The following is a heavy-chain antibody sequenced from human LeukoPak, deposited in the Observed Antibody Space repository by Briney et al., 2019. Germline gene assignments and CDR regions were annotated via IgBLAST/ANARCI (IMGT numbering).Heavy chain of an antibody. J-gene: IGHJ2*01. V-gene: IGHV3-53*04. CDR3: ARSNWYFDV. CDR2: IYSDGTI. CDR1: GFTVSSNY. Sequence: PGGSLRLSCAASGFTVSSNYMSWVRQAPGKGLEWVSFIYSDGTIYYADSVKGRFTISKHNSKNTLYLQMNTLRAENTAVYYCARSNWYFDVWGRGTLVTVSS.